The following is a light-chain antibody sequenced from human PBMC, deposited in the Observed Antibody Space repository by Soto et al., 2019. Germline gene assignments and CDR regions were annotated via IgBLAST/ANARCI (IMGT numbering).Light chain of an antibody. Sequence: IVWTQSQCTLSLSPGGSATLSCRTRQSVSGYLAWYQQKPGQAPRLLIYDASNRASGIPPRFSGSGSGTDFTLTISSLEPEDFAVYYCQQRSICPFSFGHGTRLDIK. J-gene: IGKJ5*01. CDR1: QSVSGY. V-gene: IGKV3-11*01. CDR3: QQRSICPFS. CDR2: DAS.